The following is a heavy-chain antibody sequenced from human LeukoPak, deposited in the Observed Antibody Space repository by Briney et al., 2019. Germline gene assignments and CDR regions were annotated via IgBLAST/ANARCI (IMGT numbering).Heavy chain of an antibody. Sequence: SETLSLTCTVSGGSISSSYWSWIRQPPREELEWIGYITYSGSTNYNPSLKSRVTISVDTSKNQFSLKLSSVTAADTAVYYCARVSFYGTRLGGGDSWGQGTLVTVSS. J-gene: IGHJ4*02. CDR3: ARVSFYGTRLGGGDS. CDR2: ITYSGST. CDR1: GGSISSSY. V-gene: IGHV4-59*01. D-gene: IGHD1-14*01.